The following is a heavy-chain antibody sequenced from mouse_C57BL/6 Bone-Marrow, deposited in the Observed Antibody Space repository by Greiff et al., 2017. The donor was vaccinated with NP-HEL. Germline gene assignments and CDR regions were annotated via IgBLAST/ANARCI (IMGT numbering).Heavy chain of an antibody. Sequence: QVQLQQPGTELVKPGASVKLSCKTSGYTFTGYWMYWVKQRPGQGLDWIGNINPSNGATNYNEKFKSKATLTVDKSSSTAYMQLSSLTSEDSAVYYCARDSGYAFDYGGQGTTLTVSS. D-gene: IGHD3-2*02. V-gene: IGHV1-53*01. CDR3: ARDSGYAFDY. CDR1: GYTFTGYW. CDR2: INPSNGAT. J-gene: IGHJ2*01.